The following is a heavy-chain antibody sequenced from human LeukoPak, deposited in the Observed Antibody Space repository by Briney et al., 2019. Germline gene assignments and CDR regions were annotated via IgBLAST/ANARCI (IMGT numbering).Heavy chain of an antibody. Sequence: GGSLRLSCAAPGFTFSSYAMRWVRQAPGKGLEWISAISGSGGTTFYADSVKGRFTISRDNSKNTLFLQMTSLRAEDTALYYCAKAFGTYYHDYWGQGTLVTVSS. CDR1: GFTFSSYA. CDR3: AKAFGTYYHDY. V-gene: IGHV3-23*01. CDR2: ISGSGGTT. D-gene: IGHD3-16*01. J-gene: IGHJ4*02.